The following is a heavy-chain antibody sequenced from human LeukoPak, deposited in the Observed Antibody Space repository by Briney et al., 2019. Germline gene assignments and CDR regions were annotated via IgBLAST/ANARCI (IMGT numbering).Heavy chain of an antibody. Sequence: SETLSLTCTVSGGSISSSSYYCGWIRQPPGKWLEWIVTIYYSGSTYYNPSLKSRFTVSVDTSKNQFSLKLSSVTAADTAVYYCARRVARRSSGFDYWGQGTLVTVSS. CDR3: ARRVARRSSGFDY. CDR1: GGSISSSSYY. D-gene: IGHD6-6*01. V-gene: IGHV4-39*01. CDR2: IYYSGST. J-gene: IGHJ4*02.